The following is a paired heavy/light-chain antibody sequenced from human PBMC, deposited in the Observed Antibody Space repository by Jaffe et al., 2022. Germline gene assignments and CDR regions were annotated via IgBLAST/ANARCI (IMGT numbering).Heavy chain of an antibody. CDR2: IWNDASNK. V-gene: IGHV3-30*02. Sequence: QVQLVESGGGVVQPGGSLRLSCAASGFTFSIYGMHWVRQAPGKGPEWVAFIWNDASNKKYAESVKGRFTISRDNSKNTLYLEMNSLGGEDTAAYYCVKDPYATVPSAREAFDIWGQGTMVTVSS. CDR3: VKDPYATVPSAREAFDI. CDR1: GFTFSIYG. D-gene: IGHD2-2*01. J-gene: IGHJ3*02.
Light chain of an antibody. J-gene: IGKJ4*01. CDR3: QQYYSSVRT. CDR2: WAS. V-gene: IGKV4-1*01. Sequence: DIVMTQSPDSLAVSLGERATINCKSSQSVLYSSNNKNYLAWYQQKPGQPPKLLIYWASTRESGVPDRFSGSGSGTDFTLTISSLQAEDVAVYYCQQYYSSVRTFGGGTKVEIK. CDR1: QSVLYSSNNKNY.